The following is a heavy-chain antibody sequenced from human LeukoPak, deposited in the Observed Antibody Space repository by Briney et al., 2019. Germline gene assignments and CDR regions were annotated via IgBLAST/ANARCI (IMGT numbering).Heavy chain of an antibody. CDR1: GYTFTSYG. CDR2: ISVYNGNT. J-gene: IGHJ6*03. D-gene: IGHD6-19*01. V-gene: IGHV1-18*01. Sequence: ASVKVSCKASGYTFTSYGITWVRQAPGKGLEWMGWISVYNGNTNYAQKLQGRVTMTTDTSTSTAYMELRSLRSDDTAVYYCASSPLLGSGWSGYYYMDVWGKGTTVTISS. CDR3: ASSPLLGSGWSGYYYMDV.